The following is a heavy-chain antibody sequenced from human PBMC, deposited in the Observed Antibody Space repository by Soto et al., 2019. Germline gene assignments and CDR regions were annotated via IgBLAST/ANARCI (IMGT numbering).Heavy chain of an antibody. CDR1: GCTFSSYA. V-gene: IGHV3-30-3*01. CDR3: ARVPSSSGRAHFDY. J-gene: IGHJ4*02. CDR2: ISYDGSNK. D-gene: IGHD2-15*01. Sequence: GGSLRLSWAASGCTFSSYAMHWVRQAPGKGLEWVAVISYDGSNKYYADSVKGRFTISRDNSKNTLYLQMNSLRAEDTAVYYCARVPSSSGRAHFDYWGQGTLVTVSS.